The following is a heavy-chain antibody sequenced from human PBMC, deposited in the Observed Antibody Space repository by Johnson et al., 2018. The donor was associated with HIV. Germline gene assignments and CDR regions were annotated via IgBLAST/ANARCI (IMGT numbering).Heavy chain of an antibody. Sequence: VQLLESGGGLVQPGGSLRLSCAASGFTFSSYAMTWVRQAPGKGLEWVAVISYDGSNKYYADSVKGRFTISRDNSKNTLYLQMNSLRAEDTAVYYCAKDELGMGIGGAFDVWGQGTMVTVSS. CDR1: GFTFSSYA. J-gene: IGHJ3*01. D-gene: IGHD3-3*01. CDR2: ISYDGSNK. V-gene: IGHV3-30*18. CDR3: AKDELGMGIGGAFDV.